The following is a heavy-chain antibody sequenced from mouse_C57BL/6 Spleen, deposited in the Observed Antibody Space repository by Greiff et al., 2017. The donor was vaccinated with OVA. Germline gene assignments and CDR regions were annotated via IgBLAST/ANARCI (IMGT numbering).Heavy chain of an antibody. D-gene: IGHD2-4*01. CDR2: IDPSDSET. CDR1: GYTFTSYW. CDR3: ARQHDSYWYFDV. V-gene: IGHV1-52*01. J-gene: IGHJ1*03. Sequence: VQLQQPGAELVRPGSSVKLSCKASGYTFTSYWMHWVKQRPIQGLEWIGNIDPSDSETHYNQKFKDKATLTVDKSSSTAYMQLSSLTSEDSAVYYCARQHDSYWYFDVWGTGTTVTVSS.